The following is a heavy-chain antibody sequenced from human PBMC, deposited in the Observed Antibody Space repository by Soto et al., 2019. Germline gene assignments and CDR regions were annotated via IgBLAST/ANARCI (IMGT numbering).Heavy chain of an antibody. CDR2: IYYSGST. Sequence: TLSLTCTVSGRSLSSGGFHWNWIRQHPGKGLEWIGYIYYSGSTYYNPSLKSRVTISVDTSKNQFSLKLSSVTAADTAVYYCAREVGRYCSGGSCHVDYRAQRTPVTGSS. CDR1: GRSLSSGGFH. CDR3: AREVGRYCSGGSCHVDY. J-gene: IGHJ4*02. V-gene: IGHV4-31*03. D-gene: IGHD2-15*01.